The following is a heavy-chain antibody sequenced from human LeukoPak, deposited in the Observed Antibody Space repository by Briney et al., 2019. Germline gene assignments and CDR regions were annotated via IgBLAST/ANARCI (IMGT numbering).Heavy chain of an antibody. CDR3: ARLFIAAAPFMDV. J-gene: IGHJ6*03. CDR1: GGSISSSSYY. CDR2: IYYSGST. Sequence: PSETLSLTCTVSGGSISSSSYYWGWIRQPPGKGLEWIGSIYYSGSTYYNPSLKSRVTISVDTSKNQFSLKLSSVTAADTAVYYCARLFIAAAPFMDVWGKGTTVTVSS. D-gene: IGHD6-13*01. V-gene: IGHV4-39*01.